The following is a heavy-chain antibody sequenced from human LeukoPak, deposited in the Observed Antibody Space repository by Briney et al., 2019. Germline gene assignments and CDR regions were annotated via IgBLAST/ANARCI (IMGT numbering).Heavy chain of an antibody. D-gene: IGHD2-21*01. CDR1: GFTFSNYA. V-gene: IGHV3-23*01. Sequence: GGSLRLSCAASGFTFSNYAMTWVRQAPGKGLEWVSGISGSGSSTYYADSVKGRFTLSRDYPKNTLYLQMNSLRAEDTAVYFCAKDLWKPDYWGQGTLVTVSS. J-gene: IGHJ4*02. CDR2: ISGSGSST. CDR3: AKDLWKPDY.